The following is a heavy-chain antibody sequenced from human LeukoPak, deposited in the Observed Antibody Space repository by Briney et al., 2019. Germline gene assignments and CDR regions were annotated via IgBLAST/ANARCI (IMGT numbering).Heavy chain of an antibody. CDR3: ARDRSYSSGWYKNAFDI. J-gene: IGHJ3*02. Sequence: SVKVSCKASGGTFSSYAISWVRQAPGQRLEWMGGIIPIFGTANYAQKFQGRVTITADESTSTAYMELSSRRSEDTAVYYCARDRSYSSGWYKNAFDIWGQGTMVTVSS. CDR1: GGTFSSYA. CDR2: IIPIFGTA. D-gene: IGHD6-19*01. V-gene: IGHV1-69*01.